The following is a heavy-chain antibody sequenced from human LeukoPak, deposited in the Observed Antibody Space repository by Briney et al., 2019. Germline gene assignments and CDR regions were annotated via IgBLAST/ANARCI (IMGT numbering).Heavy chain of an antibody. CDR1: GYTLIELS. V-gene: IGHV1-24*01. Sequence: ASVKVTCKVSGYTLIELSFHWVGQPPGREGEGMGGFDPEDGETIYAQKFQGRVTMTEDTSTATAYMELSSLRSEDTAVYYCATEGSYSYGLWSYWGQGTLVTVSS. CDR2: FDPEDGET. J-gene: IGHJ4*02. CDR3: ATEGSYSYGLWSY. D-gene: IGHD5-18*01.